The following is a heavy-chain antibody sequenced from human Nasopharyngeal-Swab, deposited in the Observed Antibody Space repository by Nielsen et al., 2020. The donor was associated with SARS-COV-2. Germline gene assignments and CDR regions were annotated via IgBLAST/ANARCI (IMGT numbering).Heavy chain of an antibody. V-gene: IGHV3-30-3*01. J-gene: IGHJ4*02. D-gene: IGHD5-12*01. CDR3: ARGYSGYYAY. CDR1: GFTFSSYA. Sequence: GESLKISCAASGFTFSSYAMHWVRQAPGKGLEWVAVISYDGSNKYYADSVKGRFTTSRDNSKNTLYLQMNSLRAEDTAVYYCARGYSGYYAYWGQGTLVTVSS. CDR2: ISYDGSNK.